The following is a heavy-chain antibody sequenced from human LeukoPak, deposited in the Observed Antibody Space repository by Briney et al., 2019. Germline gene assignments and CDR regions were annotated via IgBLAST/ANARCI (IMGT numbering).Heavy chain of an antibody. J-gene: IGHJ3*02. V-gene: IGHV4-31*03. D-gene: IGHD1-14*01. Sequence: SETLPLTCTVSGGSISSGGYYWSWIRQHPGKGLEWIGYIYYSGSTYYNPSLKSRVTISVDTSKNQFSLKLSSVTAADTAVYYCARVRPRNAFDIWGQGTMVTVSS. CDR2: IYYSGST. CDR3: ARVRPRNAFDI. CDR1: GGSISSGGYY.